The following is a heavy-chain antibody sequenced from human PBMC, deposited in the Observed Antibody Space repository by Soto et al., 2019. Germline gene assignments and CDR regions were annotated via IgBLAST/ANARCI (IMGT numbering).Heavy chain of an antibody. CDR2: IYYSGST. CDR3: ACSSWVYYYYLMAV. D-gene: IGHD6-13*01. Sequence: SETLSLTCTVSGGSISSYYWSWIRQPPGKGLEWIGYIYYSGSTNYNPSLKSRVTISVDTSKNQFSLKLSSVTAADTAVYYCACSSWVYYYYLMAVWGKGTTVTVS. CDR1: GGSISSYY. V-gene: IGHV4-59*01. J-gene: IGHJ6*03.